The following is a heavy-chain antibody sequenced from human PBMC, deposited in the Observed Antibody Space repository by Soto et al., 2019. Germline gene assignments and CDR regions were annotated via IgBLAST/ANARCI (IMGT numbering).Heavy chain of an antibody. CDR2: IYYSGGT. D-gene: IGHD4-17*01. Sequence: SETLSLTCTVSGGSISSYYWSWIRQPPGKGLEWIGYIYYSGGTNYNPSLKSRVTISVDTSKNQFSLKLTSVTAADTAVYYCASRSAYGDYGYWGQGTLVTVSS. CDR3: ASRSAYGDYGY. CDR1: GGSISSYY. J-gene: IGHJ4*02. V-gene: IGHV4-59*08.